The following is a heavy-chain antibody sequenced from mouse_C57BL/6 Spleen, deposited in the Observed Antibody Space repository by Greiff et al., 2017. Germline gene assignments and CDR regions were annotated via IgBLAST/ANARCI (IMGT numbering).Heavy chain of an antibody. J-gene: IGHJ4*01. V-gene: IGHV1-76*01. D-gene: IGHD2-4*01. CDR3: ARCGYDYDGYAMDY. CDR1: GYTFTDYY. Sequence: QVQLKQPGAELVRPGASVKLSCKASGYTFTDYYINWVKQRPGQGLEWIARIYPGSGNTYYNEKFKGKATLTAEKSSSTAYMPLSSLTSPDSAVYVCARCGYDYDGYAMDYWGQGTSVTVSS. CDR2: IYPGSGNT.